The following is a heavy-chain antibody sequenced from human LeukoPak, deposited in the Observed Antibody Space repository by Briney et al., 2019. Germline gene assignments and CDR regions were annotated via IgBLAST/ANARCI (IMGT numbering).Heavy chain of an antibody. J-gene: IGHJ4*02. Sequence: ASAKVSCKASGGTFSSYAISWVRQAPGQGLEWMGGIIPIFGTTNYAQKFQGRDTITTDESTSTAYMELSSLRSEDTAVYYCARDAGSGWPDYWGQGTLVTVSS. D-gene: IGHD6-19*01. CDR3: ARDAGSGWPDY. CDR1: GGTFSSYA. CDR2: IIPIFGTT. V-gene: IGHV1-69*05.